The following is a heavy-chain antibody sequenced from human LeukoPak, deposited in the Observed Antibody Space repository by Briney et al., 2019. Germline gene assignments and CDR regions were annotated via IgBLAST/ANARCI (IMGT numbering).Heavy chain of an antibody. D-gene: IGHD3-9*01. Sequence: PGGSLRLSCAASGFTFTTYTMRWVRQAPGKGLEWVSGISDSGDSTYYADSVKGRFTISRDNSKNTLYLQMNSLRAEDTAVYYCAKDHTAEYFDWLLSDYWGQGTLVTVSS. J-gene: IGHJ4*02. CDR2: ISDSGDST. CDR1: GFTFTTYT. V-gene: IGHV3-23*01. CDR3: AKDHTAEYFDWLLSDY.